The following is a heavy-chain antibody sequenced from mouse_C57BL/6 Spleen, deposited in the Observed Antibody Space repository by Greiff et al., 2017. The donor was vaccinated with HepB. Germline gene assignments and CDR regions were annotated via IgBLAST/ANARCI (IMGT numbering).Heavy chain of an antibody. CDR2: IYPGDGDT. CDR3: ARCGGYWYFDV. V-gene: IGHV1-82*01. J-gene: IGHJ1*03. Sequence: VQLQQSGPELVKPGASVKISCKASGYAFSSSWMNWVKQRPGKGLEWIGRIYPGDGDTNYNGKFKGKATLTADKSSSTAYMQLSSLTSEDSAVYFCARCGGYWYFDVWGTGTTVTVSS. CDR1: GYAFSSSW. D-gene: IGHD1-1*02.